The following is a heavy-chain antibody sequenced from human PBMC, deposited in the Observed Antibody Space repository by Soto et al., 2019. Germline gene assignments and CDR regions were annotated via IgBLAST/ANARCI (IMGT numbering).Heavy chain of an antibody. J-gene: IGHJ4*02. CDR3: VKGRERELLFDY. CDR2: ISGSGGST. D-gene: IGHD1-26*01. V-gene: IGHV3-23*01. Sequence: EVQLLESGGGLVQPGGSLRLSCAASGFTFSSYAMSWVRQAPGKGLEWVSAISGSGGSTYYADSVKGRFTISRDNSKNTLYLQMNSLRAKDTAVYYCVKGRERELLFDYWGQGTLVTVSS. CDR1: GFTFSSYA.